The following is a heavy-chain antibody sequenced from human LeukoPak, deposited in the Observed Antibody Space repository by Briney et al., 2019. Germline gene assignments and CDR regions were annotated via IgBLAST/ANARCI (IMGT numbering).Heavy chain of an antibody. J-gene: IGHJ5*02. Sequence: GGSLRLSCAASGFTFSSYGMSWVRQAPGKGLEWVSGISWNSGSIGYADSVKGRFTISRDNAKNSLYLQMNSLRAEDTALYYCAKGAPMVRGGWFDPWGQGTLVTVSS. V-gene: IGHV3-9*01. CDR2: ISWNSGSI. CDR3: AKGAPMVRGGWFDP. CDR1: GFTFSSYG. D-gene: IGHD3-10*01.